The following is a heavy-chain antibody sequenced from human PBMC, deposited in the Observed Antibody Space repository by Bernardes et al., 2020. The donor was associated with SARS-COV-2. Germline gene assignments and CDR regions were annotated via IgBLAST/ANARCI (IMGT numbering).Heavy chain of an antibody. CDR3: ARGRGNYLNDFDY. CDR1: GYTFTGYF. J-gene: IGHJ4*02. D-gene: IGHD1-26*01. CDR2: INPNTGGT. Sequence: ASVKVSCKASGYTFTGYFMHWVRQAPGQGLEWMGWINPNTGGTNYAQKFQGRVTMTRDTSISTAYMELRRLRSDDTAVYSCARGRGNYLNDFDYWGQGTLVTVSS. V-gene: IGHV1-2*02.